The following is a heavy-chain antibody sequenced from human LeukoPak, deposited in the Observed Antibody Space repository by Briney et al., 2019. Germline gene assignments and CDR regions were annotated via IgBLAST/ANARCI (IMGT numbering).Heavy chain of an antibody. CDR1: GFTFSSYS. CDR2: INSDGSEG. J-gene: IGHJ4*02. V-gene: IGHV3-7*03. CDR3: ARSLSSELGIGYFDY. D-gene: IGHD7-27*01. Sequence: GGSLRLSCAASGFTFSSYSMNWVRQAPGKGLEWVASINSDGSEGYYADVVKGRFTISRDNAKNSLYLQISSLRAEDTAVYYCARSLSSELGIGYFDYWGQGTLVTVSS.